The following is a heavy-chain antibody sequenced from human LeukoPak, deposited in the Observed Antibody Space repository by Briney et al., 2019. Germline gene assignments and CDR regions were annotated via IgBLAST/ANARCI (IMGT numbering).Heavy chain of an antibody. CDR1: GGSISSGGYY. V-gene: IGHV4-31*03. CDR3: ARGHYYGSGTYHFDS. CDR2: IYYSGST. Sequence: SQTLSLTCTVSGGSISSGGYYWSWIRQHPGKGLEWIGYIYYSGSTYYTPSLKSRLTISVDTSRNQFSLKLSSVTAADTAVYYCARGHYYGSGTYHFDSWGQGTLVTVSS. J-gene: IGHJ4*02. D-gene: IGHD3-10*01.